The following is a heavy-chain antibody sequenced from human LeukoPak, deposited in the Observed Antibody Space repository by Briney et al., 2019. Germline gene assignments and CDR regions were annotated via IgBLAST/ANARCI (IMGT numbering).Heavy chain of an antibody. D-gene: IGHD3-10*01. CDR3: ARASGPFDY. Sequence: PGGSLRLSCAASGFTFSVYGMHWVRQAPGKGLEWVGVIWNDGSNKYYADSVKGRFTISRDNSKNTLYLQMNSLRAEGTAVYSCARASGPFDYWGQGTLVTVSS. CDR1: GFTFSVYG. J-gene: IGHJ4*02. V-gene: IGHV3-33*01. CDR2: IWNDGSNK.